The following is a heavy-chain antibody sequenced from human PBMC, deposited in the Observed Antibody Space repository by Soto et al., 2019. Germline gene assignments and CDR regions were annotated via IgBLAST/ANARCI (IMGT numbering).Heavy chain of an antibody. D-gene: IGHD3-22*01. J-gene: IGHJ4*02. CDR3: ARVFHDSGGYYYDY. Sequence: EVPLEESGEGLVQPGGSLRLSCAASGFTFSNYGMHWVRLPPGQGLEYVSAITSTGDRTYYADSVKGRFTISRDNSKNTLYLQMGSLRAEDMAVYYCARVFHDSGGYYYDYWGQGTLVTVSS. V-gene: IGHV3-64*02. CDR2: ITSTGDRT. CDR1: GFTFSNYG.